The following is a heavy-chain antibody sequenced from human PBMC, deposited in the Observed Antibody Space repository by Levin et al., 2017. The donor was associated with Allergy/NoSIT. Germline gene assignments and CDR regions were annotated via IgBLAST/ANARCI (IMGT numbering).Heavy chain of an antibody. V-gene: IGHV4-39*01. D-gene: IGHD4-17*01. CDR1: GGSISTSSYY. Sequence: SETLSLTCNVSGGSISTSSYYWGWIRQPPGRGLEWIGTIYYSGTTSYNPSLKSRVTISVDTSKNRLSLRLRSVTAADTAFYYCARPLRNGDYPLGFWGQGTLVTVSS. CDR2: IYYSGTT. J-gene: IGHJ4*02. CDR3: ARPLRNGDYPLGF.